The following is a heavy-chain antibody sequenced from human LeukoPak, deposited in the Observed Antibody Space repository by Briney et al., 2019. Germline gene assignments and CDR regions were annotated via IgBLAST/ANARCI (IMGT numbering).Heavy chain of an antibody. V-gene: IGHV3-7*01. CDR1: GFTFSDYW. D-gene: IGHD6-6*01. CDR3: ARRGGSSSRRSPIDY. CDR2: IKQDGSQR. J-gene: IGHJ4*02. Sequence: GGSLRLSCTASGFTFSDYWMTWVRQAPGKGPEGVANIKQDGSQRYYVDSVRGRFTISRDNAKNSLFLQMYGLRAEDTAVYYCARRGGSSSRRSPIDYWGQETLVTVSS.